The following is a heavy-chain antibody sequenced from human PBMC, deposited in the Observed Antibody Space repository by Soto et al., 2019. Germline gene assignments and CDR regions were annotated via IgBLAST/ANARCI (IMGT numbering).Heavy chain of an antibody. CDR1: GFTFSSYS. CDR3: ARDRSVDTAMASTRYYYYYGMDV. J-gene: IGHJ6*02. CDR2: ISSSSSYI. Sequence: GGSLRLSCAASGFTFSSYSMNWVRQAPGKGLEWVSSISSSSSYIYYADSVKGRFTISRDNAKNSLYLQMNSLRAEDTAVYYCARDRSVDTAMASTRYYYYYGMDVWGQGTTVTVSS. D-gene: IGHD5-18*01. V-gene: IGHV3-21*01.